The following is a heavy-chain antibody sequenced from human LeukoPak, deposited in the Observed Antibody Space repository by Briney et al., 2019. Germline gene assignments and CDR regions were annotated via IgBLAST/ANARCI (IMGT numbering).Heavy chain of an antibody. Sequence: SSETLSLTCAVYGGSFSGYYWSWIRQPPGKGLEWIGEINHSGSTNYNPSLKSRVTISVDTSKNQFSLKLTSTTAADTAVYYCAREVGDNDYWGQGTLVIVSS. CDR2: INHSGST. V-gene: IGHV4-34*09. D-gene: IGHD1-26*01. CDR1: GGSFSGYY. CDR3: AREVGDNDY. J-gene: IGHJ4*02.